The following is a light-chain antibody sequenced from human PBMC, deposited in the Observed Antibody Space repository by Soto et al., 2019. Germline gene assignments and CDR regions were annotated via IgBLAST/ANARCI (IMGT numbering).Light chain of an antibody. CDR3: QQRSNWPRRT. CDR2: GAS. CDR1: QSISSSF. V-gene: IGKV3D-20*02. J-gene: IGKJ5*01. Sequence: EIVLSQSPGILSLSPGERASLSCGASQSISSSFLAWYQQKPGQAPRLLIYGASSRATGIPDRFSGSGSGTDFTLTISRLKPEDFAVYYCQQRSNWPRRTFGQGTRLEIK.